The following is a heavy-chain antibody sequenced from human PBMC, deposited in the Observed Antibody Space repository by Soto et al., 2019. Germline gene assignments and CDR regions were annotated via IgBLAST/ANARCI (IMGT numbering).Heavy chain of an antibody. CDR1: GCTFSSYA. CDR3: AKDALKYCSSTSCYVFDY. J-gene: IGHJ4*02. V-gene: IGHV3-23*01. D-gene: IGHD2-2*01. CDR2: ISGSGGST. Sequence: EVQLLESGGGLVQPGGSLRLSCAASGCTFSSYAMSWVRQAPGKGLEWVSAISGSGGSTYYADSVKGRFNISRDNSKNTLYRQMNSLRAEDTAVYYCAKDALKYCSSTSCYVFDYWGQGTLVTVSS.